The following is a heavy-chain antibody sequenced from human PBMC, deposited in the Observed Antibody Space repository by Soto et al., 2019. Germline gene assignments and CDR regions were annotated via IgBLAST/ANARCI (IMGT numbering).Heavy chain of an antibody. CDR2: IYYSGST. V-gene: IGHV4-39*01. CDR3: ARRIAAAGTPNWYFDL. J-gene: IGHJ2*01. Sequence: QLQLQESGPGLVKPSETLSLTCTVSGGSISSSSYYWGWIRQPPGKGLEWIGSIYYSGSTYYNPSLTSRVTIAVDTSKTQFSLKLSSVTAADTAVYYCARRIAAAGTPNWYFDLWGRGTLVTVSS. D-gene: IGHD6-13*01. CDR1: GGSISSSSYY.